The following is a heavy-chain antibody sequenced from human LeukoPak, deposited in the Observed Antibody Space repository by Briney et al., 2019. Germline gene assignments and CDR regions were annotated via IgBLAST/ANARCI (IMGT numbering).Heavy chain of an antibody. CDR3: ARAYTFDSFDI. CDR2: VYFSGST. J-gene: IGHJ3*02. Sequence: PSETLSLTCTVSGGSISSYYWSWLRQPPGKGLEWIGYVYFSGSTNYNPSLESRVTISLDTSKNQFSLKLSSVTAADTAVYYCARAYTFDSFDIWGRGTLVIVSS. D-gene: IGHD4-11*01. V-gene: IGHV4-59*01. CDR1: GGSISSYY.